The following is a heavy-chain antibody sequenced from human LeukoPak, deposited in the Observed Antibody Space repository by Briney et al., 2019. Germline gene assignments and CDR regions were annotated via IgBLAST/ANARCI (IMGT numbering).Heavy chain of an antibody. CDR1: GGTFSSYA. V-gene: IGHV1-69*01. CDR3: ARRGWLQANWFDP. Sequence: SVKVSCKASGGTFSSYAISWVRQAPGQGLEWMGGIIPIFGTANYAQKFQGRVTITADESTSTAYMELSSLRSEDTAVYDCARRGWLQANWFDPWGQGTLVTVSS. CDR2: IIPIFGTA. D-gene: IGHD5-24*01. J-gene: IGHJ5*02.